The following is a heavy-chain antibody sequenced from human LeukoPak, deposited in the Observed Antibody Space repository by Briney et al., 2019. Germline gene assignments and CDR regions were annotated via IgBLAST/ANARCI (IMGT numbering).Heavy chain of an antibody. Sequence: VASVKVSCKASGYTFTSYDINWVRQATGQGLEWMGGIIPIFGTANYAQKFQGRVTITTDESTSTAYMELSSLRSEDTAVYYCARDRGGEDYYYYYMDVWGKGTTVTVSS. D-gene: IGHD3-10*01. CDR3: ARDRGGEDYYYYYMDV. J-gene: IGHJ6*03. CDR1: GYTFTSYD. V-gene: IGHV1-69*05. CDR2: IIPIFGTA.